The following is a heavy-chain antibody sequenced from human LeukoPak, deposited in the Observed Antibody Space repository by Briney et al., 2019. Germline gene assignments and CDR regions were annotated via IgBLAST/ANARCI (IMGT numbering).Heavy chain of an antibody. V-gene: IGHV3-30*18. CDR1: GFTFSSYG. J-gene: IGHJ3*02. CDR2: ISYDGSNK. D-gene: IGHD1-26*01. CDR3: AKDNAGGAFDI. Sequence: GVSLRLSCAASGFTFSSYGMHWVRQAPGKGLEWVAVISYDGSNKYYADSVKGRFTISRDNSKNTLYLQMNSLRAEDTAVYYCAKDNAGGAFDIWGQGTMVTVSS.